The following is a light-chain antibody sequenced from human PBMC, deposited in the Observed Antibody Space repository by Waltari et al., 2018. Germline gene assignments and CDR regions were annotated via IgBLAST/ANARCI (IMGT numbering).Light chain of an antibody. Sequence: QSALTQPASVSGTPGQSLTISCPGTTSDVGNYDIVSWYQHHPGKAPNLLICEVIKRPSGVSSRFSGSKSGSTASLIISGLQPDDEADYYCCSYAGRGTYVFGSGTKVTVL. CDR3: CSYAGRGTYV. V-gene: IGLV2-23*02. CDR2: EVI. CDR1: TSDVGNYDI. J-gene: IGLJ1*01.